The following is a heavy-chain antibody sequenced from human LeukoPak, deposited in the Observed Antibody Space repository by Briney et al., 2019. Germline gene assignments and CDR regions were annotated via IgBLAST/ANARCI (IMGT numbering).Heavy chain of an antibody. CDR3: ARASKAYSSFDY. Sequence: SETLSLTCTVSGGSISSYYWSWIRQPPGKGLEWIGYIYYSGSTNYNPSPKSRVTISVDTSKNQFSLKLSSVTAADTAVYYCARASKAYSSFDYWGQGTLVTVSS. V-gene: IGHV4-59*01. J-gene: IGHJ4*02. CDR1: GGSISSYY. CDR2: IYYSGST. D-gene: IGHD5-18*01.